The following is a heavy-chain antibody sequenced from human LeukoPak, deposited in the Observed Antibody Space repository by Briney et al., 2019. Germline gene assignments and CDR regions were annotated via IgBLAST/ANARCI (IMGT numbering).Heavy chain of an antibody. J-gene: IGHJ4*02. Sequence: PGGSLRLSCAASGFTFSSYGMHWVRQTPGKGLEWVAVIVNDESEKYYADSVKGRFTISRDNPRNTLFLQMNSLRAVDTAVYYCARDSITGDNSFDYWGQGTLVTVSS. CDR3: ARDSITGDNSFDY. CDR2: IVNDESEK. V-gene: IGHV3-33*01. CDR1: GFTFSSYG. D-gene: IGHD7-27*01.